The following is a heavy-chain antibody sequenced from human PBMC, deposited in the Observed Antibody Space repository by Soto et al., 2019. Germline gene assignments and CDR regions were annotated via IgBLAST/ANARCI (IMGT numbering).Heavy chain of an antibody. CDR2: ISVRGDDT. CDR3: ASDSSAWPNYFDS. D-gene: IGHD6-19*01. Sequence: GGSLRLSCAASGFTFSTHAMTWVRQAPWKCLEWVSAISVRGDDTYYADSVKGRFTISRDNSKNTVNLQMNSLRAEDTAVYYCASDSSAWPNYFDSWGLGTLVTVSS. CDR1: GFTFSTHA. J-gene: IGHJ4*02. V-gene: IGHV3-23*01.